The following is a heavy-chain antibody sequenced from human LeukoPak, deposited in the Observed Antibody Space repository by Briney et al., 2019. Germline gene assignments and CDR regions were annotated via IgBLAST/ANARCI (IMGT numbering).Heavy chain of an antibody. D-gene: IGHD6-13*01. CDR3: ARAAEKLKQLVHNWFDP. CDR1: GYTFTSYG. V-gene: IGHV1-18*01. J-gene: IGHJ5*02. Sequence: ASVKVSCKASGYTFTSYGISWVRQAPGQGLEWMGWISAYNGNTNYAQKFQGRVTITRDTSASTAYMELSSLRSEDTAVYYCARAAEKLKQLVHNWFDPWGQGTLVTVSS. CDR2: ISAYNGNT.